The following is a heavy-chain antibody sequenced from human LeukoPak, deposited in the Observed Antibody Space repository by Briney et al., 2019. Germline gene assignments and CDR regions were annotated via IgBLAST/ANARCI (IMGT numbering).Heavy chain of an antibody. CDR2: ISAYNGNT. D-gene: IGHD2-2*01. J-gene: IGHJ4*02. V-gene: IGHV1-18*04. Sequence: GPVKVSCKASGYTFTSYGISWVRQAPGQGLEWMGWISAYNGNTNYAPKLQGRVTMTTDTSTSTAYMELRSLRSDDTAVYYCAREREGYCSSTSCLGFLGYWGQGTLVTVSS. CDR3: AREREGYCSSTSCLGFLGY. CDR1: GYTFTSYG.